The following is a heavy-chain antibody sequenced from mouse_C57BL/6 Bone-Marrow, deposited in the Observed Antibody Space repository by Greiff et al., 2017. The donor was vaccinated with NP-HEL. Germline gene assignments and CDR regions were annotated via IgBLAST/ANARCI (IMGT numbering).Heavy chain of an antibody. D-gene: IGHD2-3*01. Sequence: QVQLQQPGAELVRPGTSVKLSCKASGYTFTSYWMHWVKQRPGQGLEWIGVIDPSDSYTNYNQKFKGKATLTVDTSSSTAYMQLSSLTSEDSAFYYCARNGWLLRAMDYWGQGTSVTVSS. J-gene: IGHJ4*01. CDR1: GYTFTSYW. V-gene: IGHV1-59*01. CDR3: ARNGWLLRAMDY. CDR2: IDPSDSYT.